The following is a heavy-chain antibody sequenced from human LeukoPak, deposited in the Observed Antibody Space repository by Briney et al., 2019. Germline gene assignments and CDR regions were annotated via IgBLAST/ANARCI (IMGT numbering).Heavy chain of an antibody. V-gene: IGHV3-74*01. D-gene: IGHD2-2*01. CDR2: INNDGTTT. CDR1: GFTFGTHW. CDR3: LSCISPNCYEF. J-gene: IGHJ4*02. Sequence: GGSLRLSCAASGFTFGTHWMHWVRQAPGKGLVWVSCINNDGTTTNYADSVKGRSTISRDNAKSTLYLQMNSLRAEDTAVYYCLSCISPNCYEFWGQGVPVTVSS.